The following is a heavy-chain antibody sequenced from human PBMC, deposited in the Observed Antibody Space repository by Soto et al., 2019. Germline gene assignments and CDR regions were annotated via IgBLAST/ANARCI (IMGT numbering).Heavy chain of an antibody. CDR2: INDSGST. CDR1: GGSFRGYF. J-gene: IGHJ4*02. Sequence: SETLSLTCAVSGGSFRGYFWSWIRQSPDKGLEWIGEINDSGSTYYNPSFKSRLTISVDTSKSQISLTLTTVTAADSAVYYCQGGDFWGQGTRVTVSS. V-gene: IGHV4-34*01. D-gene: IGHD3-16*01. CDR3: QGGDF.